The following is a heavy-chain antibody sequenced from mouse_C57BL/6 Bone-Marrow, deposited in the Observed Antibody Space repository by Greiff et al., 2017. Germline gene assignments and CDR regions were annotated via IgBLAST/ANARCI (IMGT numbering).Heavy chain of an antibody. V-gene: IGHV1-82*01. Sequence: QVQLQQSGPELVKPGASVKISCKASGYAFSSSWMNWVKQRPGKGLEWIGRIYPGDGDTNYNEKFKGKATLTADKSSSTAYMQLSSLTSEDSAVYFCARGESFWYFDVWGTGTTVTVSS. CDR1: GYAFSSSW. CDR3: ARGESFWYFDV. CDR2: IYPGDGDT. J-gene: IGHJ1*03.